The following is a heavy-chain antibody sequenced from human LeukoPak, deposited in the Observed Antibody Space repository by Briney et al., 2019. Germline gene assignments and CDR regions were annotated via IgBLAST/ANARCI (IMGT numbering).Heavy chain of an antibody. V-gene: IGHV4-39*01. J-gene: IGHJ5*02. CDR2: IYYSGNT. CDR1: GGSTSSSNYY. CDR3: ARRRAGRDWFDP. Sequence: SETLSLTCAVSGGSTSSSNYYWGWIRQPPGQWLEWIGSIYYSGNTYYNPSLKSRVTISVDTSKNQFSLKLSSVTATDTAVYYCARRRAGRDWFDPWGQGTLVTVSS. D-gene: IGHD6-19*01.